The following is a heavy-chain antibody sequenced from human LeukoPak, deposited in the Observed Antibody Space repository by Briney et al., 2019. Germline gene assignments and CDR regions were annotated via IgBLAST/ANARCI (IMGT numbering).Heavy chain of an antibody. Sequence: SETLSLTCAVYGGSFSGYYWSWIRQPPGKGLEWIGEINHSRSTNYNPSLKSRVTISVDTSKNQFSLKLSSVTAADTAVYYCARGPAYDYVWGSYRPWGWFDPWGQGTLVTVSS. J-gene: IGHJ5*02. D-gene: IGHD3-16*02. CDR3: ARGPAYDYVWGSYRPWGWFDP. V-gene: IGHV4-34*01. CDR2: INHSRST. CDR1: GGSFSGYY.